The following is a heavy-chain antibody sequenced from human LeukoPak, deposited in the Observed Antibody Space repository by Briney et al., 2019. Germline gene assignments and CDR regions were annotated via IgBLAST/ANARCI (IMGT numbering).Heavy chain of an antibody. J-gene: IGHJ4*02. CDR1: GGSISSGDYY. Sequence: SQTLSLTCTVSGGSISSGDYYWSWIRQPAGKGLEWIGRIYTSGSTKYNPSLKSRVTISVDTSKNQFSLKLSSVTAADTAVYYCARDSGGVTTNFDYWGQGTLVTVSS. CDR3: ARDSGGVTTNFDY. D-gene: IGHD3-16*01. V-gene: IGHV4-61*02. CDR2: IYTSGST.